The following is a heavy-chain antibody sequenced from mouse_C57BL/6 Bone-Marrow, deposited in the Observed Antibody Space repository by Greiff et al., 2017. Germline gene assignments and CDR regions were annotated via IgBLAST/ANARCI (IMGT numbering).Heavy chain of an antibody. D-gene: IGHD2-1*01. CDR3: ARAGGNYVLYYFDY. J-gene: IGHJ2*01. Sequence: VHVKQSGPELVKPGASVKISCKASGYSFTDYNMNWVKQSNGKSIEWIGVINTNYGTTSYNQTFKGKATLTVEQSSSTAYMQLNSLTSEDAAVYYCARAGGNYVLYYFDYWGQGTTLTVSS. V-gene: IGHV1-39*01. CDR1: GYSFTDYN. CDR2: INTNYGTT.